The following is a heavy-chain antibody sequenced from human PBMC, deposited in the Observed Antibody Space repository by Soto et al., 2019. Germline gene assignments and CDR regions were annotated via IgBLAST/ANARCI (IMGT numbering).Heavy chain of an antibody. V-gene: IGHV4-34*01. CDR2: INHSGST. D-gene: IGHD3-3*01. Sequence: PSETLSLTCAVYGGSFSGYYWSWIRQPPGKGLEWIGEINHSGSTNYNPSLKSRVTISVDTSKNQFSLKLSSVTAGDTAVYYCGGAISLRFLDGLSPPYDYWGREVGGKGP. CDR1: GGSFSGYY. CDR3: GGAISLRFLDGLSPPYDYWGREV. J-gene: IGHJ6*04.